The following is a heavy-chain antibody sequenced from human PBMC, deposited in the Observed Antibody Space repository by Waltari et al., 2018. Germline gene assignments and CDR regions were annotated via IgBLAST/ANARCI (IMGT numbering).Heavy chain of an antibody. J-gene: IGHJ3*01. CDR3: ARGFVAGWELLF. CDR1: GFPFVSYS. D-gene: IGHD1-26*01. V-gene: IGHV3-21*01. CDR2: ISSSSYI. Sequence: EVQLVESGGGLVKPGGSLRLSCAASGFPFVSYSMSGVRQAPGKGLEGVSSISSSSYIYYADSVKGRFTISRDNAKNSLYLQMNSLRAEDTAVYYCARGFVAGWELLFWGQGTMVTVSS.